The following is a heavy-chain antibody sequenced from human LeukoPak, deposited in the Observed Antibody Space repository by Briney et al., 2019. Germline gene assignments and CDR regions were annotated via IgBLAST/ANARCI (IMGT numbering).Heavy chain of an antibody. CDR2: INHSGST. D-gene: IGHD3-10*01. CDR1: GGSFSGYY. V-gene: IGHV4-34*01. J-gene: IGHJ5*02. CDR3: ASAVYFGDLTVFDT. Sequence: SETLSLTCAVYGGSFSGYYWSWIRQPPGKGLEWIGEINHSGSTNYNPSLKSRVTISADRSKNQIYLTLTSVTAADTAVYFCASAVYFGDLTVFDTWGQGTLVTVSS.